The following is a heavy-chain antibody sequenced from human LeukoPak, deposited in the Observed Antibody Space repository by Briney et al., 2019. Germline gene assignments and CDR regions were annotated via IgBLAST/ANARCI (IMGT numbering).Heavy chain of an antibody. V-gene: IGHV3-30*04. Sequence: GGSLRLSCAASGLTFSSYAMHWVRQAPGEGLEWVAVISYDGSNKYYADSVKGRFTISRDNSKNTLYLQMNSLRAADTAVYYCARSQTDSSSSLDAFDIWGQGTMVTVSS. CDR3: ARSQTDSSSSLDAFDI. J-gene: IGHJ3*02. CDR2: ISYDGSNK. CDR1: GLTFSSYA. D-gene: IGHD6-6*01.